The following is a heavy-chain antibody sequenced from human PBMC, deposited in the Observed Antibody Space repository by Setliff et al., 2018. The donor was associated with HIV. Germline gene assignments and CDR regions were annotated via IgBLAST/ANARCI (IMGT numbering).Heavy chain of an antibody. CDR3: ARVRSYGSAYDAFDV. CDR1: GGSISSFY. CDR2: IYYSGST. V-gene: IGHV4-59*08. J-gene: IGHJ3*01. D-gene: IGHD3-10*01. Sequence: SETLSLTCTVSGGSISSFYWSWIRQPPGKGLEWIGYIYYSGSTSYNPSLKSRVTISVDTSKTQFSLKLTSVTAADTAVYYCARVRSYGSAYDAFDVWGPGTMVTVSS.